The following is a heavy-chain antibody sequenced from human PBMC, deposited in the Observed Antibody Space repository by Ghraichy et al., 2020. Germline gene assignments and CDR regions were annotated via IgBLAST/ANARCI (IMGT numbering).Heavy chain of an antibody. CDR2: IIPIFGTA. J-gene: IGHJ4*02. CDR3: ARTGCSSEFFDY. D-gene: IGHD6-19*01. Sequence: SVKVSCKASGGTFSSYAMSWVRQAPGQVLEWMGGIIPIFGTANYAQKFQGRVTITADESTSTAYMELSSLRSEDTAVYYCARTGCSSEFFDYWGQRTLVAVAT. CDR1: GGTFSSYA. V-gene: IGHV1-69*13.